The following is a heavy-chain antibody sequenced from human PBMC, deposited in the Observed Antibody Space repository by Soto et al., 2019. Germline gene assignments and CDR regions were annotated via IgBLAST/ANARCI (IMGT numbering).Heavy chain of an antibody. V-gene: IGHV1-69*01. Sequence: QVQLVQSGAEVKKPGSSVKVSCKASGGTFSSYAISWVRQAPGQGLEWMGGIIPIFGTANYAQKFQGRVTIPPDESRSTPTMERRSLSSEDTAVYYGAGKRGGYNWNDCVPTGVWGQGTTVTVSS. CDR1: GGTFSSYA. D-gene: IGHD1-20*01. CDR3: AGKRGGYNWNDCVPTGV. J-gene: IGHJ6*02. CDR2: IIPIFGTA.